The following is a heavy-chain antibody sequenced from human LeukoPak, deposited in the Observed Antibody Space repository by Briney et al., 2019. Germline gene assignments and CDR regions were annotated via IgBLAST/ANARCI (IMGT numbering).Heavy chain of an antibody. J-gene: IGHJ4*02. CDR2: ISAYNGNT. V-gene: IGHV1-18*04. D-gene: IGHD2-15*01. Sequence: ASVNVSCKASGYTCTSNYIHWVRQAPGQGLEWMGWISAYNGNTSYTQKLQGRVTMTTDTSTSTAYMELRSLRSDDTAVYYCARVYRPGLVADGFDYWGQGTLVTVSS. CDR1: GYTCTSNY. CDR3: ARVYRPGLVADGFDY.